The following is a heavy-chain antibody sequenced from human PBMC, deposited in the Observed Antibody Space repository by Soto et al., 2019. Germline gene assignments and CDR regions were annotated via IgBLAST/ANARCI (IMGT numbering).Heavy chain of an antibody. V-gene: IGHV4-30-2*01. CDR2: IYHSGST. D-gene: IGHD6-13*01. CDR3: ARGVSPPSSWYRRWFDP. J-gene: IGHJ5*02. CDR1: GGSISSGGYS. Sequence: SETLSLTCAVSGGSISSGGYSWSWIRQPPRKSLEWIGYIYHSGSTYYNPSLKSRVTISVDTSKNQFSLKLSSVTAADTAVYYCARGVSPPSSWYRRWFDPWGQGTLVTVSS.